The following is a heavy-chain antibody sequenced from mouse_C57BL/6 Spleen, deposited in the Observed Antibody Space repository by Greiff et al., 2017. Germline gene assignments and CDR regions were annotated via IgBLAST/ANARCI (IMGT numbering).Heavy chain of an antibody. V-gene: IGHV7-3*01. D-gene: IGHD6-1*01. CDR3: ARYGGLDY. Sequence: EVKLMESGGGLVQPGGSLSLSCAASGFTFTDYYMSWVRQPPGKALEWLGFIRNKANGYTTESSASVKGRFTISRDNSQSILYLQMNALRAEDSATYYCARYGGLDYWGQGTTLTVSS. J-gene: IGHJ2*01. CDR1: GFTFTDYY. CDR2: IRNKANGYTT.